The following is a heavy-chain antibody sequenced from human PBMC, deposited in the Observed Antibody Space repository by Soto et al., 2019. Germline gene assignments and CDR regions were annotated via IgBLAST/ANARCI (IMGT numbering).Heavy chain of an antibody. D-gene: IGHD3-9*01. CDR3: ARVDHRGYFAILTDY. CDR2: IYDSVNT. J-gene: IGHJ4*02. Sequence: QVQLQESGPGLVKPSQTLSLTCTVSGDSLSSGGHYWSWIRQHPGKGLEWIGHIYDSVNTYYSPTLSSRVTISADMYKNQFSLNLRSVTAADTAVYYCARVDHRGYFAILTDYWGQGTLVTVSS. CDR1: GDSLSSGGHY. V-gene: IGHV4-31*03.